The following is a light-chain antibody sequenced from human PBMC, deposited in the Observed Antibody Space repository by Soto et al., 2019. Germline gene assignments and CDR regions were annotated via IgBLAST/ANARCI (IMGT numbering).Light chain of an antibody. CDR2: GAS. V-gene: IGKV3-20*01. J-gene: IGKJ1*01. CDR1: QSVSNNY. CDR3: PQYSSSPRT. Sequence: EVVLTQSPGTLSLSPGERATLSCRASQSVSNNYLAWYQQKPGQAPRLLIYGASTRATGVPDRFSGSGSGTEFTLTISRLEPEDFVVFYCPQYSSSPRTFGQGTRVEVK.